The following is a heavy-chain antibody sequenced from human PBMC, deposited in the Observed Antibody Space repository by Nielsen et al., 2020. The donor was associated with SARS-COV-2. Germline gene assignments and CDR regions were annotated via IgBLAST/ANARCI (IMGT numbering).Heavy chain of an antibody. CDR3: ARDPAMSASWSQEHDS. D-gene: IGHD6-13*01. CDR1: GFTFTDYY. CDR2: ISPSSTYT. Sequence: GESLKISCAASGFTFTDYYMSWIRQAPGKGLQWVAYISPSSTYTNYADSVKGRFTISRDNSKNSLSLQMDSLTAEDTALYYCARDPAMSASWSQEHDSWGQGTLVTVSS. J-gene: IGHJ4*02. V-gene: IGHV3-11*05.